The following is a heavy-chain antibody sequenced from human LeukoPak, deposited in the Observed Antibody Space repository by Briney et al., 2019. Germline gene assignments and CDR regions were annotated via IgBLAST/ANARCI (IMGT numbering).Heavy chain of an antibody. CDR1: GVTFSSYA. Sequence: PGRSLRLSCAASGVTFSSYAMYWVRQAPGKGLDWVAVISYDGSNKYYADSVKGRFTISRDNSKNTLYLQMNSLRAEDTAMYFCATGYSAWSFGYWGQGTLVTVS. CDR2: ISYDGSNK. D-gene: IGHD6-19*01. CDR3: ATGYSAWSFGY. V-gene: IGHV3-30-3*01. J-gene: IGHJ4*02.